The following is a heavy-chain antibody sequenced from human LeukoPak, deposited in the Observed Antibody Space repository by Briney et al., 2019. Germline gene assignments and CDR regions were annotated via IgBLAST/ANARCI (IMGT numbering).Heavy chain of an antibody. V-gene: IGHV3-23*01. CDR2: ISGSGGST. D-gene: IGHD2-15*01. CDR3: AKQGYCSGGSCYPWYFDY. Sequence: PGGSLRLSCAASGFTFSSYAMNWVRQAPGKGLEWVSTISGSGGSTYCADSVKGRFTISRDNSKNTLYLQMNSLRAGDTAVYHCAKQGYCSGGSCYPWYFDYWGQGTLVTVSS. J-gene: IGHJ4*02. CDR1: GFTFSSYA.